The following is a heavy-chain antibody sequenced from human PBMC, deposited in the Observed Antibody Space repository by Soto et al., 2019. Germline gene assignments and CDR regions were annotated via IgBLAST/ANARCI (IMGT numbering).Heavy chain of an antibody. CDR3: AKDGLRLGELSSPWVDY. CDR2: ISYDGSNK. J-gene: IGHJ4*02. D-gene: IGHD3-16*02. CDR1: GFTFSSYG. V-gene: IGHV3-30*18. Sequence: QVQLVESGGGVVQPGRSLRLSCAASGFTFSSYGMHWVRQAPGKGLEWVAVISYDGSNKYYADSVKGRFTISRDNSKNTLYLQMNSLRAEDTAVYYCAKDGLRLGELSSPWVDYWGQGTLVTVSS.